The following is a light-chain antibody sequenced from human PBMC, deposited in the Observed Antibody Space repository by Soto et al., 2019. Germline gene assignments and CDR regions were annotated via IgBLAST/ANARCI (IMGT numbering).Light chain of an antibody. CDR3: QKYNSAPHT. CDR1: QGISNY. CDR2: AAS. Sequence: DIQMTQSPSSLSSSVGERVTLTCRASQGISNYLAWYQQKPGEVPMLLIYAASTLQSGVPSRFSSSGSGTYFTLTISILQPEDVATYYCQKYNSAPHTFGQGTKLEIK. V-gene: IGKV1-27*01. J-gene: IGKJ2*01.